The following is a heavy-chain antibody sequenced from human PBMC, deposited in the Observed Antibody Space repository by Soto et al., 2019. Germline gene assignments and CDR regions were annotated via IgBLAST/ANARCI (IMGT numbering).Heavy chain of an antibody. CDR2: ISSSSSYI. D-gene: IGHD5-12*01. V-gene: IGHV3-21*01. J-gene: IGHJ5*01. Sequence: LRLSCAASGFTFSSYSMNWVRQAPGKGLEWVSSISSSSSYIYYADSVKGRFTISRDNAKNSLYLQMNSLRAEDTAVYYCPRSELDIRDDWFDPWGRGTLVTV. CDR1: GFTFSSYS. CDR3: PRSELDIRDDWFDP.